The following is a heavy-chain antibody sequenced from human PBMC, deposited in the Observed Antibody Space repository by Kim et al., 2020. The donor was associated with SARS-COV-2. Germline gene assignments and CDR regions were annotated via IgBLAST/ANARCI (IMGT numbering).Heavy chain of an antibody. CDR1: GGSISSSSYY. CDR3: ARAGIGYSEFDY. V-gene: IGHV4-39*07. D-gene: IGHD5-18*01. CDR2: IYYSGST. J-gene: IGHJ4*02. Sequence: SETLSLTCTVSGGSISSSSYYWGWIRQPPGKGLEWIGSIYYSGSTYYNPSLKSRVTISVDTSKNQFSLKLSSVTAADTAVYYCARAGIGYSEFDYWGQGTLVTVSS.